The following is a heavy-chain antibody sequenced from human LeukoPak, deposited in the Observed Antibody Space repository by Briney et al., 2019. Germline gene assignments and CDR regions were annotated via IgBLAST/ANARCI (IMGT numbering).Heavy chain of an antibody. D-gene: IGHD4-23*01. CDR2: ISSYNGNT. J-gene: IGHJ5*02. Sequence: ASVKVSCKASGYTFTSYGISWVRQAPGHGLEWMGWISSYNGNTKYAQKLQGRVTMTTDTSTSTAYMELRSLRSDDTAVYYCARDSRPDYGGNFWPCYLWGQGTLVTVSA. CDR1: GYTFTSYG. V-gene: IGHV1-18*01. CDR3: ARDSRPDYGGNFWPCYL.